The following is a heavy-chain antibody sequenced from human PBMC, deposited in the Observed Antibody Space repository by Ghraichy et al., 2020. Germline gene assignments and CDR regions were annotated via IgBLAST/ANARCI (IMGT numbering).Heavy chain of an antibody. CDR3: TTDRGITARPIFDS. CDR1: GFTFSNAY. CDR2: IKSKTDGGTT. J-gene: IGHJ4*02. D-gene: IGHD6-6*01. V-gene: IGHV3-15*01. Sequence: GSLRLSCSASGFTFSNAYMSWARQAPGKGLEWVGRIKSKTDGGTTDYAAPVKGRFTISRDDSKDTLSLQMKSLKTEDTAVYYCTTDRGITARPIFDSWGQGTLVTVSS.